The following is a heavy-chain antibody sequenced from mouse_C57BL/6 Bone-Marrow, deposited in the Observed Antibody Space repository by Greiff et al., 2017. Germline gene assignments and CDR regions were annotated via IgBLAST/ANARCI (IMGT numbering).Heavy chain of an antibody. J-gene: IGHJ1*03. V-gene: IGHV1-81*01. D-gene: IGHD1-1*01. CDR2: IYPRSGST. Sequence: QVQLQQSGAELARPGASVKLSCKASGYTFTSYGISWVKQRTGQGLEWIGEIYPRSGSTYYNEKFKGKATLTADKSSSTAYMELRSLTSEDSAVFSGVGVATVVAPVWLDVWGKGTTVTVSA. CDR1: GYTFTSYG. CDR3: VGVATVVAPVWLDV.